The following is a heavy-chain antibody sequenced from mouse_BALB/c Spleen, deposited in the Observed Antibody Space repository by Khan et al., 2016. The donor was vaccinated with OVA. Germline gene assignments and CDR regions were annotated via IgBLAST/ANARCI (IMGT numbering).Heavy chain of an antibody. Sequence: QVQLKQSGAELAKPGPSVTMSCKASGYTFINYCILWVKQRPGQGLEWIGYINPSTGYTEYNKNFNEKATLTANNSSSTAYMQLSSLTSEDSAVYYCARRGLRWDFDYWGQGTTLTVSS. V-gene: IGHV1-7*01. D-gene: IGHD1-1*01. J-gene: IGHJ2*01. CDR2: INPSTGYT. CDR3: ARRGLRWDFDY. CDR1: GYTFINYC.